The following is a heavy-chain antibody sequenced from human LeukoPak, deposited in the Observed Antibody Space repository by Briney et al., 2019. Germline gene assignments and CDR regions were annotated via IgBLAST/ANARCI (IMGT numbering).Heavy chain of an antibody. CDR3: ARSQLQLDYYGMDV. CDR2: INHSGST. J-gene: IGHJ6*02. V-gene: IGHV4-34*01. D-gene: IGHD4-11*01. Sequence: KPSETLSLTCAVYGGSFTGYYWSWIRQPPGTGLEWIGEINHSGSTYYNPSLKSRVTISVDTSKNQFSLKLSSMTAADTAVYYCARSQLQLDYYGMDVWGQGTTVTVSS. CDR1: GGSFTGYY.